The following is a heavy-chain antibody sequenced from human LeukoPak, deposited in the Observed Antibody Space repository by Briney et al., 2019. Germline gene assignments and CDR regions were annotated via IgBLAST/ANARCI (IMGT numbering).Heavy chain of an antibody. CDR3: ARESAGGPDY. Sequence: SGGSLRLSCVASGFTLSSHWMSWVRQAPGKGLEWVANIKQDGSEQYYVDSVRGRFTISRDNAKNSVYLQMKSLTAEDTAIYYCARESAGGPDYWGQGTLVTVPS. CDR1: GFTLSSHW. CDR2: IKQDGSEQ. J-gene: IGHJ4*02. D-gene: IGHD6-19*01. V-gene: IGHV3-7*05.